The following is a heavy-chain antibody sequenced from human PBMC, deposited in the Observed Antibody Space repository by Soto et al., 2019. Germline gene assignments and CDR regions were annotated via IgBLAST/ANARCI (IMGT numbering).Heavy chain of an antibody. Sequence: LRLSCEASGFTFSGFDMHWVRQPTGKGLEWVSAIGTAGDTYYAVSVKGRFTISRDNAKNSLSLQMNSLRAGDTAVYFCARGQEVGAHFFDSWGQGTQVTVSS. J-gene: IGHJ4*02. D-gene: IGHD2-15*01. V-gene: IGHV3-13*01. CDR2: IGTAGDT. CDR3: ARGQEVGAHFFDS. CDR1: GFTFSGFD.